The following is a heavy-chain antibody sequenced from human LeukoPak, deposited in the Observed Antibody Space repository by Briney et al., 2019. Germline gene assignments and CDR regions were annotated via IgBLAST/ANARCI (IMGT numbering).Heavy chain of an antibody. D-gene: IGHD4-17*01. J-gene: IGHJ6*02. CDR2: IYYSGST. V-gene: IGHV4-59*08. Sequence: SETLSLTCTVSGVSISDYYWSWIRQPPGKGLEWIGSIYYSGSTNYNPSLRSRVTISLDTSKNQFSLKLSSVTAADTAVYYCARQGTVTTYYYYYYGMDVWGQGTTVTVSS. CDR1: GVSISDYY. CDR3: ARQGTVTTYYYYYYGMDV.